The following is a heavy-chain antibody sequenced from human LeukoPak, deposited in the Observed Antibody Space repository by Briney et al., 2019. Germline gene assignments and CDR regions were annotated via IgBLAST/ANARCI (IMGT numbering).Heavy chain of an antibody. CDR1: GGTFSSYA. V-gene: IGHV1-69*13. J-gene: IGHJ5*02. CDR3: ARDHPIRYLGFDP. Sequence: SVKVSCKASGGTFSSYAISWVRQAPGQGLEWMGGIIPIFGTANYAQKFQGRVTITADESTSTAYMELSSLRSEDTAVYYCARDHPIRYLGFDPWGQGTLVTVSS. CDR2: IIPIFGTA. D-gene: IGHD3-9*01.